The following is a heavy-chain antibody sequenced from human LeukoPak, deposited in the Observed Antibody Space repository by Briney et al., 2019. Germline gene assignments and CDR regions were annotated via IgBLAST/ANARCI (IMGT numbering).Heavy chain of an antibody. CDR2: IYYSGNT. D-gene: IGHD6-13*01. CDR1: GGSVSGGGYY. Sequence: SQTLSLTCTVSGGSVSGGGYYWSWIRQHPGKGLEWIGYIYYSGNTYYNPSLKSRVTISVDTSKNQFSLKLSSVTAADTAVYYCARVMAAAGTDYWGQGTLVTVSS. J-gene: IGHJ4*02. V-gene: IGHV4-31*03. CDR3: ARVMAAAGTDY.